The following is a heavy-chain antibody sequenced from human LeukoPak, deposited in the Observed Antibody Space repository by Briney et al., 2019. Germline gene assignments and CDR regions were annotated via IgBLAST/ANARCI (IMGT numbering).Heavy chain of an antibody. CDR2: INPSGGST. CDR3: AREGHLGYCSSTSCYIGY. CDR1: GYTFTSYY. J-gene: IGHJ4*02. V-gene: IGHV1-46*01. Sequence: ASVKVSCKASGYTFTSYYMHWVRQAPGQGLEWMGIINPSGGSTSYAQKFQGRVTMTRDMSTSTVYMELSSLRSEDTAVYYCAREGHLGYCSSTSCYIGYWGQGTLVTVSS. D-gene: IGHD2-2*02.